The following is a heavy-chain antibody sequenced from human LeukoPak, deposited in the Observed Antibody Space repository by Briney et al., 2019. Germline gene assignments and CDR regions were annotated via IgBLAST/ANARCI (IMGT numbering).Heavy chain of an antibody. CDR2: ISGSGGST. Sequence: GGSLRLSCAASGFTFSSYAMSWVRQAPGKGLEWVSAISGSGGSTYYADSVKGRFTIPRDNSKNTLYLQMSSLRAEDTAVYYCAKAQGRGIAVAGPFDYWGQGTLVTVSS. D-gene: IGHD6-19*01. V-gene: IGHV3-23*01. J-gene: IGHJ4*02. CDR1: GFTFSSYA. CDR3: AKAQGRGIAVAGPFDY.